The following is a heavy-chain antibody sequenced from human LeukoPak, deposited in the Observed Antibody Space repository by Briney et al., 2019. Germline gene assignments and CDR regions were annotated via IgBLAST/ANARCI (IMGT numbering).Heavy chain of an antibody. Sequence: GGPLRLSCAASGFTVSSNYMNWVRQAPGKGLEWVSVIDGGGSTYYADSVKGRFTISRDNSENTLYLQMNSLRAEDTAVYYCARDMANWGQGTLVTVSS. J-gene: IGHJ4*02. CDR3: ARDMAN. CDR1: GFTVSSNY. D-gene: IGHD3-10*01. CDR2: IDGGGST. V-gene: IGHV3-53*01.